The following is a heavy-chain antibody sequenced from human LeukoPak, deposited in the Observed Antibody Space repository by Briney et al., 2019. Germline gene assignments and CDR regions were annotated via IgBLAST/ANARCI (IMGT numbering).Heavy chain of an antibody. Sequence: PSETLSLTCTVSGGSISSSSYYWGWIRQPPGKGLEWIGSIYYSGSTYYNPSLKSRATISVDTSKNQFSLKLSSVTAADTAVYYCARNYDSSGYYPDDAFDIWGQGTMVTVSS. J-gene: IGHJ3*02. D-gene: IGHD3-22*01. CDR1: GGSISSSSYY. CDR3: ARNYDSSGYYPDDAFDI. V-gene: IGHV4-39*01. CDR2: IYYSGST.